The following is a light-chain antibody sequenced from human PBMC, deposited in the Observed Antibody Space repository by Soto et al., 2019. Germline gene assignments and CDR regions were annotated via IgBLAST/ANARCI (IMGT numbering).Light chain of an antibody. CDR1: QSVSSN. CDR2: GAS. J-gene: IGKJ1*01. Sequence: EIVMTLSPATLSVSQRERAPLSCRASQSVSSNLAWYQQKPGQAPRLLIYGASTRATGIPARFSGSGSGTEFTLTISSLQSEDFAVYYCQQYNNWPQTFGQGGKAEI. CDR3: QQYNNWPQT. V-gene: IGKV3-15*01.